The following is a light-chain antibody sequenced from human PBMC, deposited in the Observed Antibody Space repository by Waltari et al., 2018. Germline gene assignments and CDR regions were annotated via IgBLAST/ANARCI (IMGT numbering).Light chain of an antibody. V-gene: IGKV1-39*01. J-gene: IGKJ1*01. Sequence: DIQMTQSPSSLSASVGDRVTITCRASQSISSYLNWYQQKPGKAPKFLIYPASSLQSGVPSRFSGNGSGTDFTLTISSLQPEDFATYYCQQSYSTPPVTFGQGTKVEIK. CDR1: QSISSY. CDR3: QQSYSTPPVT. CDR2: PAS.